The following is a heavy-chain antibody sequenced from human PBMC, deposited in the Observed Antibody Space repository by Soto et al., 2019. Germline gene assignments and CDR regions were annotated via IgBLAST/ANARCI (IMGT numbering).Heavy chain of an antibody. V-gene: IGHV3-23*01. Sequence: EVQLLESGGGLVQPGGSLRLSCAASGFTFNNYAMTWVRQAPGKGLEWVSASSGGGDTTSYADSVKGRFTVSRDGSKNTLYLEMSSLGAEDTALYYCAKGRGGSGSLTPRVDFWGQGTLVTVSS. CDR3: AKGRGGSGSLTPRVDF. J-gene: IGHJ4*02. CDR2: SSGGGDTT. D-gene: IGHD3-10*01. CDR1: GFTFNNYA.